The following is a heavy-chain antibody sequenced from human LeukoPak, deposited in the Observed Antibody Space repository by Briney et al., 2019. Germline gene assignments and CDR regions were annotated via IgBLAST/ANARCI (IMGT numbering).Heavy chain of an antibody. CDR1: GSTFSNAW. V-gene: IGHV3-15*01. D-gene: IGHD2-2*01. CDR3: TTEYCSSTSCYDY. J-gene: IGHJ4*02. Sequence: GGSLRLSCAASGSTFSNAWMSWVRQAPGKGLEWVGRIKSKTDGGTTDYAAHVKGRFTISRDDSKNTLYLQMNSLKTEDTAVYYCTTEYCSSTSCYDYWGQGTLVTVSS. CDR2: IKSKTDGGTT.